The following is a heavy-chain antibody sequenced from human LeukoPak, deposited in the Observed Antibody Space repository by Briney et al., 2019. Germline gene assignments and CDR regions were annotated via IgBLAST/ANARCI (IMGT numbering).Heavy chain of an antibody. V-gene: IGHV3-23*01. J-gene: IGHJ4*02. CDR2: ITSSGGST. CDR3: AKGMKTIDY. Sequence: GGSLRLSCAASGFTFSSYAMSWVRQAPGKGLEWVSVITSSGGSTYYADSVKGRFTTSRDNSKNTVYVQMNSLRAEDTAVYYCAKGMKTIDYWGQGTLVTVSS. CDR1: GFTFSSYA.